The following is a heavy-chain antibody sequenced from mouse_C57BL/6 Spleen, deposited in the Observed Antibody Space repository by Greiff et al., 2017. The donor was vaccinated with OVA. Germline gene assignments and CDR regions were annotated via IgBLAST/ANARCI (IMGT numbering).Heavy chain of an antibody. CDR3: ARSTTVVADFDD. Sequence: QVQLKESGAELVRPGTSVKVSCKASGYAFTNYLIEWVKQRPGQGLEWIGVINPGSGGTNYNEKFKGKATLTADTSSSTAYMQLSSLASEDSSVYFCARSTTVVADFDDWGQGTTLTVSS. D-gene: IGHD1-1*01. CDR2: INPGSGGT. J-gene: IGHJ2*01. V-gene: IGHV1-54*01. CDR1: GYAFTNYL.